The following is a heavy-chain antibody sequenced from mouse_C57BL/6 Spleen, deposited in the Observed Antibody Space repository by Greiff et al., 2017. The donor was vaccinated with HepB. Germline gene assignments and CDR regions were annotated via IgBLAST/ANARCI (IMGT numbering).Heavy chain of an antibody. CDR1: GYAFSSSW. D-gene: IGHD1-1*01. V-gene: IGHV1-82*01. CDR2: IYPGDGDT. J-gene: IGHJ1*03. Sequence: VKLQESGPELVKPGASVKISCKASGYAFSSSWMNWVKQRPGKGLEWIGRIYPGDGDTNYNGKFKGKATLTADKSSSTAYMQLSSLTSEDSAVYFCARGDYGSSIWYFDVWGTGTTVTVSS. CDR3: ARGDYGSSIWYFDV.